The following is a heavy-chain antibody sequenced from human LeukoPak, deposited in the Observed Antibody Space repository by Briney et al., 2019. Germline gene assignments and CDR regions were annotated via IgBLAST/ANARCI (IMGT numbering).Heavy chain of an antibody. V-gene: IGHV3-48*03. Sequence: GGSLRLSCVASGFTFSSYEMNWVRQAPGKGLEWVSYITSGSTIYYADSVKGRFAISRDNPKNSLYLQMNSLRAEDTAVYYCARDVGAVAGPYYYYGMDVWGQGTTVTVSS. CDR3: ARDVGAVAGPYYYYGMDV. CDR2: ITSGSTI. J-gene: IGHJ6*02. D-gene: IGHD6-19*01. CDR1: GFTFSSYE.